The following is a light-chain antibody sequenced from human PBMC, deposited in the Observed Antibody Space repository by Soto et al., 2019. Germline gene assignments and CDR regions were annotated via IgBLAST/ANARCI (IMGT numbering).Light chain of an antibody. V-gene: IGKV3-11*01. CDR2: DAS. J-gene: IGKJ5*01. Sequence: EIVLTQSPATLSLSPGERATLSCRASESVSNYLAWYQQKRGQAPRVLIYDASNRAPGIPARFSGSGSGTDLTLTISSLEPEDFAVYYCQQRSNWPITFGQGTRLESK. CDR1: ESVSNY. CDR3: QQRSNWPIT.